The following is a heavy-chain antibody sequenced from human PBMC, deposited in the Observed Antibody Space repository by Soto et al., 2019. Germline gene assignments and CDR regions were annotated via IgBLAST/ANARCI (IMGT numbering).Heavy chain of an antibody. CDR3: ARAPKVSGSAQTRPDF. J-gene: IGHJ4*02. Sequence: PSETLSLTCSLYSGSLIGYYCSFSGHPPLKGLEWIGEISPSGTTNYSPSLKSRVSISVDTSKNQFSLNLTSLTAADTAVYYCARAPKVSGSAQTRPDFWGQGSLVTVSS. V-gene: IGHV4-34*01. CDR1: SGSLIGYY. D-gene: IGHD6-6*01. CDR2: ISPSGTT.